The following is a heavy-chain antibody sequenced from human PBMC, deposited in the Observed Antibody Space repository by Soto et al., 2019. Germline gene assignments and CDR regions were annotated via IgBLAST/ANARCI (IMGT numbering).Heavy chain of an antibody. CDR2: IMPVFATP. V-gene: IGHV1-69*12. CDR3: ARDKDRQQLGGNYYYILDV. CDR1: VGTFSTSA. J-gene: IGHJ6*02. Sequence: QVQLVQSGAEVKKPGSSVKVSCKPSVGTFSTSAISWVRQAPGQGLEWVGGIMPVFATPDYAQKFQGRVTISADESTTTAYLELTSLRTDYTAVYYCARDKDRQQLGGNYYYILDVWGQGTAIIVS. D-gene: IGHD3-3*02.